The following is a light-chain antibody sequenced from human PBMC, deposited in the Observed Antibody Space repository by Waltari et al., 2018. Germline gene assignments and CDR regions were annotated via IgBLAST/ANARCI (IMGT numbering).Light chain of an antibody. CDR3: CSYAGSTTWL. J-gene: IGLJ3*02. CDR2: EGT. Sequence: QSALTQPASVPGSPGQSIRIFCTGNSSDVGTYNLVSWYQQHPGKVPKVIIYEGTKRPSGVSNRFSGSKFGNTASLTISGLQAEDEADYYCCSYAGSTTWLFGGGTKLTVL. V-gene: IGLV2-23*01. CDR1: SSDVGTYNL.